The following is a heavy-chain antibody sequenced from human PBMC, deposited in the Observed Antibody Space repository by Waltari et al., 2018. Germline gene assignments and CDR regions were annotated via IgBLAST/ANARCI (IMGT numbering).Heavy chain of an antibody. D-gene: IGHD2-8*02. J-gene: IGHJ4*02. CDR1: GFLVEATY. V-gene: IGHV3-53*03. Sequence: EVNLVESGGGLVQPGGSLRLSCAASGFLVEATYMTWVRQAPGKGLEWVAVIYSGITTYYADSAKDRFSISRDNSKNTLFLQMNSLRAEDTAVYYCARGHCTGGSGHSGDNFDLWGQGTLVTVSS. CDR3: ARGHCTGGSGHSGDNFDL. CDR2: IYSGITT.